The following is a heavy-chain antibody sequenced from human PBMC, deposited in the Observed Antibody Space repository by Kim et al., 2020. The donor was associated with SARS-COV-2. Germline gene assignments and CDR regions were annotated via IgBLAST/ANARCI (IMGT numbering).Heavy chain of an antibody. Sequence: GGSLRLSCAASGFTFSNAWMSWVRQAPGKGLEWVGRIKSKTDGGTTDYAAPVKGRFTISRDDSKNTLYLQMNSLKTEDTAVYYCTTDGMGEPYYYGSGSYYPDYWGQGTLVTVSS. CDR3: TTDGMGEPYYYGSGSYYPDY. CDR1: GFTFSNAW. V-gene: IGHV3-15*01. CDR2: IKSKTDGGTT. D-gene: IGHD3-10*01. J-gene: IGHJ4*02.